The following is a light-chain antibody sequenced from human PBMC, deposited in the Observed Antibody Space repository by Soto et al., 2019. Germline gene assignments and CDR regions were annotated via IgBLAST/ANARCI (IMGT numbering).Light chain of an antibody. J-gene: IGLJ2*01. CDR3: AVWDNSLNGVA. V-gene: IGLV1-47*01. CDR1: SSNIGSHF. CDR2: RND. Sequence: QSVLTQPPSASGTPGQRVTISCSGSSSNIGSHFVNWYQQLPGTAPKLLMYRNDVRPSGVPDRFTGSKSGTSASLAISGLRSEDEADYYCAVWDNSLNGVAFGGGTKVTVL.